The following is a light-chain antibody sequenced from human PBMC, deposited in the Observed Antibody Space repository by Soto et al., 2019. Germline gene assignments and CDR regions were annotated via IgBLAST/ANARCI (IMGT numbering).Light chain of an antibody. V-gene: IGLV2-8*01. CDR2: EVS. CDR1: SSDVCGYIY. Sequence: QSVLTQPPSASGSPGQSVTISCTGTSSDVCGYIYVSWYQQHPGKAPKLMIYEVSKRPSGVPDRFSGSKSGNTASLTFSGLQAEDEADYYCSSYAGSNNPYVFGTGTKVTVL. J-gene: IGLJ1*01. CDR3: SSYAGSNNPYV.